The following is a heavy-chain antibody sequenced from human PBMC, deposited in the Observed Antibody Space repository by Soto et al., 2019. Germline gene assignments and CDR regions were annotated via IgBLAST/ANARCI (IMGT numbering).Heavy chain of an antibody. CDR2: IIPYYNTL. J-gene: IGHJ4*02. V-gene: IGHV1-69*01. D-gene: IGHD6-13*01. CDR3: ASGASRWYPYFLES. Sequence: QAQGVQSGAEVRKPGSSVKLSCKASEGTFNSYAIAWVRQAPGQGLEWMGGIIPYYNTLNYAQKFQDRVSITADDSANTVYLELSSLRSDVTAVYFCASGASRWYPYFLESWGQGNLVSVS. CDR1: EGTFNSYA.